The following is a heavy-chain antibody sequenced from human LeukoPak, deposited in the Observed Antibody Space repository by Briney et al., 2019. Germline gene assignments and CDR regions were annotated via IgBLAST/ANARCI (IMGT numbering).Heavy chain of an antibody. CDR3: ARGDPIYDFWSGGDY. CDR2: IYSGGST. Sequence: QPGGSLRLSCAASGFTVSSNYMSWVRQAPGKGLEWVSVIYSGGSTYYADSVKGRFTISRDNSKNTLYLQMNSLRAEDTAVYYCARGDPIYDFWSGGDYWGQGSLVTVSS. J-gene: IGHJ4*02. CDR1: GFTVSSNY. V-gene: IGHV3-53*01. D-gene: IGHD3-3*01.